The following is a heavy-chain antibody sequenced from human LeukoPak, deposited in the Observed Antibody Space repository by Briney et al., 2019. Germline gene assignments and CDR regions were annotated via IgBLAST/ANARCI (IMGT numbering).Heavy chain of an antibody. CDR1: GYTLTELS. CDR3: AKTLTPVVAAAYFDY. J-gene: IGHJ4*02. D-gene: IGHD2-15*01. CDR2: FDPEDGET. Sequence: GASVKVSCKVSGYTLTELSMHWVRQAPGKGLEWMGGFDPEDGETIYAQKFQGRVTMTEDTSTDTAYMELSSLRAEDMAVYYCAKTLTPVVAAAYFDYWGQGTLVTVSS. V-gene: IGHV1-24*01.